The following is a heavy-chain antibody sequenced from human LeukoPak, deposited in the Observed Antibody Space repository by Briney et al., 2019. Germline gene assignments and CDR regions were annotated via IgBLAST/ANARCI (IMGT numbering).Heavy chain of an antibody. V-gene: IGHV4-30-2*01. CDR1: GGSISSGGYS. CDR2: IYHSGST. D-gene: IGHD2-2*01. Sequence: SQTLSLTCAVSGGSISSGGYSWSWIRQPPGKGLEWIGYIYHSGSTYYNPSLKSRVTISVDRSKNQFSLKLNSVTAADTAIYYCARGAGDLTSLDYWGRGTLVTVSS. J-gene: IGHJ4*02. CDR3: ARGAGDLTSLDY.